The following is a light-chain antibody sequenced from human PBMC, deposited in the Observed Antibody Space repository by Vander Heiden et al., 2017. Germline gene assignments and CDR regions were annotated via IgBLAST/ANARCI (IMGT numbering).Light chain of an antibody. V-gene: IGKV1-5*03. Sequence: DIQMTQSPSTLSASVGDTVTITCRASQNINSWVAWLQQKPGKAPKVMIYQASTLERGVPSRFSGSGSGTEFTLTISSLQPDDFATYYCQQYNSNLVTFGGGTKVEI. CDR1: QNINSW. J-gene: IGKJ4*01. CDR3: QQYNSNLVT. CDR2: QAS.